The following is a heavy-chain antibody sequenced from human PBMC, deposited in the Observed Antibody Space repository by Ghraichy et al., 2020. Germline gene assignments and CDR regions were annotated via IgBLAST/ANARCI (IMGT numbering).Heavy chain of an antibody. CDR2: ISNYGTYV. CDR3: ARGTDGYFVFDS. V-gene: IGHV3-21*01. D-gene: IGHD3-22*01. Sequence: GGSLRLSCAGSGFDFFKHPMNWVRQAPGKGLEWVASISNYGTYVYQTESLKGRLTISRDNAKNSMSLQLSSLRVEDTAIYFCARGTDGYFVFDSWGQGTLVTVSS. CDR1: GFDFFKHP. J-gene: IGHJ4*02.